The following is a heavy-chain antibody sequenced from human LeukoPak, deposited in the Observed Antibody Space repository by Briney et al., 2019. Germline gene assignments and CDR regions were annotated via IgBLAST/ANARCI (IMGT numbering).Heavy chain of an antibody. D-gene: IGHD3-16*02. J-gene: IGHJ4*02. V-gene: IGHV4-61*02. CDR1: GASINSGSYY. Sequence: SQTLSLTCTVSGASINSGSYYWTWIRQPAGKGLEWIGRIYTSGSTNYNPSLKSRVTISLDTSKNQFSLKLDSVTAADTAVYYCARDGPLVYFDYWGQGALVTVSS. CDR2: IYTSGST. CDR3: ARDGPLVYFDY.